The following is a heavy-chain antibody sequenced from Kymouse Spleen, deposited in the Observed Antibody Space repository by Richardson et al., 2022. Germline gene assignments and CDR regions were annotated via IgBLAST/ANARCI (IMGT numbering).Heavy chain of an antibody. CDR2: ISWNSGSI. J-gene: IGHJ2*01. CDR3: AKDIRITGTGGRFDL. Sequence: EVQLVESGGGLVQPGRSLRLSCAASGFTFDDYAMHWVRQAPGKGLEWVSGISWNSGSIGYADSVKGRFTISRDNAKNSLYLQMNSLRAEDTALYYCAKDIRITGTGGRFDLWGRGTLVTVSS. V-gene: IGHV3-9*01. D-gene: IGHD1-20*01,IGHD1-7*01. CDR1: GFTFDDYA.